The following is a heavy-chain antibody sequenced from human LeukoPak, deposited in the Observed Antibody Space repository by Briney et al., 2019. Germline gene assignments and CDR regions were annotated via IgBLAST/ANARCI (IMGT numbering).Heavy chain of an antibody. D-gene: IGHD3-16*01. CDR1: GGSISSYY. CDR2: IYYSGGT. Sequence: SETLSLTCTVSGGSISSYYWSRIRQPPGKGLEWIGYIYYSGGTNYNPSLKSRVTISVDTSKNQFSLKLSSVTAADTAVYYCARGGGQFDYWGQGTLVTVSS. CDR3: ARGGGQFDY. J-gene: IGHJ4*02. V-gene: IGHV4-59*08.